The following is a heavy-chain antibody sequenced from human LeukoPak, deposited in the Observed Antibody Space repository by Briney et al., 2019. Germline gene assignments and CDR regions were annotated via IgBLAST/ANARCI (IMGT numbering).Heavy chain of an antibody. CDR2: IIPIFGTA. Sequence: GASVKVSCKASGGTFSSYAISWVRQAPGQGLEWMGGIIPIFGTANYAQKFQGGVTITADESTSTAYMELSSLRSEDTAVYYCARVGRGYGDYVYYYGMDVWGQGTTVTVSS. J-gene: IGHJ6*02. V-gene: IGHV1-69*13. CDR1: GGTFSSYA. D-gene: IGHD4-17*01. CDR3: ARVGRGYGDYVYYYGMDV.